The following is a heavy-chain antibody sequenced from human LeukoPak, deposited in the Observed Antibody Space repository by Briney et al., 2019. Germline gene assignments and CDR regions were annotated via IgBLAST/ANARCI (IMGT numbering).Heavy chain of an antibody. CDR1: GFTFNSYP. J-gene: IGHJ3*02. CDR2: ISRNGGST. Sequence: GGSLRLSCSASGFTFNSYPVHWVRQAPGKGLEYVSGISRNGGSTYYADSMKGRFTISRDNSKNTLYLQMSSLRAEDTAVYYCVKESGFMVAPNSAFDIWGQGTMVTVSS. D-gene: IGHD4/OR15-4a*01. V-gene: IGHV3-64D*06. CDR3: VKESGFMVAPNSAFDI.